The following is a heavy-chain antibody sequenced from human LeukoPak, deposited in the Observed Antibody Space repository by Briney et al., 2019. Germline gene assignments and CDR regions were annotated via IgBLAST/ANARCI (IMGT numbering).Heavy chain of an antibody. CDR1: GGSISSGGYY. CDR3: AIVDYGDYSWFDP. Sequence: SQTLSLTCTVSGGSISSGGYYWSWIRQHPGKGLEWIGYIYYSGSTYYNPSLKSRVTISVDTSKNQFSLKLISVTAADTAVYYCAIVDYGDYSWFDPWGQGTLVTVSS. V-gene: IGHV4-31*03. CDR2: IYYSGST. J-gene: IGHJ5*02. D-gene: IGHD4-17*01.